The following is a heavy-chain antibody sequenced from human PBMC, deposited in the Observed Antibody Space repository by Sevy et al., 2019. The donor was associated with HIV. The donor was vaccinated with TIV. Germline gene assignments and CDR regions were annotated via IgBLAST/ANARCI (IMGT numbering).Heavy chain of an antibody. V-gene: IGHV3-7*03. Sequence: GGSLRLSCAASGFTFSNYWMSWVRQAPGKGLEWVANIKLDGSEKYYVDSVKGRFTISRDNAKNSLNLQMNSLRAEDTALYYCARDCSSTSCLWGLDVWGQGTTVTVSS. CDR3: ARDCSSTSCLWGLDV. CDR2: IKLDGSEK. D-gene: IGHD2-2*01. CDR1: GFTFSNYW. J-gene: IGHJ6*02.